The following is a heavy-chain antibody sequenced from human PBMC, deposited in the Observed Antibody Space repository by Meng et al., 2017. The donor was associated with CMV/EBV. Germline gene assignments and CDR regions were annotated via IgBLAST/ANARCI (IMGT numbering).Heavy chain of an antibody. D-gene: IGHD5-24*01. V-gene: IGHV1-2*02. J-gene: IGHJ4*02. CDR3: ARGSLDRDGYKVDY. CDR1: GYTFTGYY. Sequence: ASVKVSCKASGYTFTGYYMHWVRQAPGQGLEWMGWINPNSGGINYAQKFQGRVTMTRDTSISTAYMELSRLRSDDTAVYYCARGSLDRDGYKVDYWGQGTLVTVSS. CDR2: INPNSGGI.